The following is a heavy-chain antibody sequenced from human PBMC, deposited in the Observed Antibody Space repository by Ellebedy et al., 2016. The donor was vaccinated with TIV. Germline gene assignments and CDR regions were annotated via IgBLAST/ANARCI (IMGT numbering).Heavy chain of an antibody. CDR3: AREGSSRSGRYSSYYYAMDV. D-gene: IGHD3-10*01. CDR2: IYYNGAT. Sequence: SETLSLTCTVSGGSMNNYYWSWVRQSPGEGLEWIGYIYYNGATNYNPSLKSRATLSVDTSRNQFSRKIYSVTAADTAVYYCAREGSSRSGRYSSYYYAMDVWGQGTTVTVSS. CDR1: GGSMNNYY. V-gene: IGHV4-59*01. J-gene: IGHJ6*02.